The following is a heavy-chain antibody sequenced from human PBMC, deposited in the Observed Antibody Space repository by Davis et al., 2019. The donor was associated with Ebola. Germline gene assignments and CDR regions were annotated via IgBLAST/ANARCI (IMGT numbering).Heavy chain of an antibody. Sequence: ASVKVSCKAFGYTFIYYYINWVRQTPGQGLEWMGRINPKNGATTYAQRFQGRVTMTRDTSSGTAYMDLGSLKYDDTAVYYCARGPAANPPLDYWGQGTLVTVSS. CDR1: GYTFIYYY. CDR2: INPKNGAT. CDR3: ARGPAANPPLDY. V-gene: IGHV1-2*02. J-gene: IGHJ4*02. D-gene: IGHD2-2*01.